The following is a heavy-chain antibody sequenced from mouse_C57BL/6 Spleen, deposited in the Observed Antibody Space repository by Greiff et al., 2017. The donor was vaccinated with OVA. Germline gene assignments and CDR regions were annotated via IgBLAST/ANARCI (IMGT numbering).Heavy chain of an antibody. Sequence: VQLQQPGAELVRPGSSVKLSCKASGYTFTSYWMHWVKQRPIQGLEWIGNIDPSDSETHYNQKFKDKATLTVDKSSSTAYMQLSSLTSEDSAVYYGARGGFITTVVAFDYWGQGTTLTVSS. V-gene: IGHV1-52*01. CDR3: ARGGFITTVVAFDY. CDR1: GYTFTSYW. J-gene: IGHJ2*01. D-gene: IGHD1-1*01. CDR2: IDPSDSET.